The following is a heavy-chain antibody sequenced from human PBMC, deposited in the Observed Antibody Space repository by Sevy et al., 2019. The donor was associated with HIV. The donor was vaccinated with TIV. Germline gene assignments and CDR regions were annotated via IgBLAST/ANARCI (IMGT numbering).Heavy chain of an antibody. CDR1: GFTFSTYA. J-gene: IGHJ4*02. V-gene: IGHV3-23*01. CDR2: ISNNGATT. CDR3: AKREDYSFPLDF. D-gene: IGHD2-15*01. Sequence: GGSLRLSCAASGFTFSTYAMNWVRQAPGKGLEWVSSISNNGATTYYTDSVKDRFTISRDNSKNMVYLQMNSLRTEDTAVYYCAKREDYSFPLDFWGQRTLVTVSS.